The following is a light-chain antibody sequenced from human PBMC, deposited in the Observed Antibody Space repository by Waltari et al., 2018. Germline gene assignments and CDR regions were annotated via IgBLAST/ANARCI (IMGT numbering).Light chain of an antibody. CDR3: QQYSNWPPRYT. Sequence: EIVMTQSPVTLSVSPGEGATLSCRTSQCISSDLAWYQHKPGQAPRLLIYGASTRATGVPVRFSGSGSGTEFTLTISGLQSEDFAVYYCQQYSNWPPRYTFGQGTRLEIK. J-gene: IGKJ2*01. CDR1: QCISSD. V-gene: IGKV3-15*01. CDR2: GAS.